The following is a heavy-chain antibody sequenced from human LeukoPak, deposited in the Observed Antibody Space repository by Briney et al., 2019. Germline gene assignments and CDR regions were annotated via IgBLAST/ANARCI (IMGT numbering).Heavy chain of an antibody. CDR1: GGSISSSSYY. J-gene: IGHJ6*03. V-gene: IGHV4-39*07. CDR3: ARDLRDYYGSGSMYYYYYYMDV. Sequence: SETLSLTCTVSGGSISSSSYYWGWIRQPPGKGLEWTGSIYYSGSTYYNPSLKSRVTISVDTSKNQFSLKLSSVTAADTAVYYCARDLRDYYGSGSMYYYYYYMDVWGKGTTVTVSS. CDR2: IYYSGST. D-gene: IGHD3-10*01.